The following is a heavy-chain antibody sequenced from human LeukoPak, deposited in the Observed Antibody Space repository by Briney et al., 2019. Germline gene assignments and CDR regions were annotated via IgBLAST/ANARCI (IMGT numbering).Heavy chain of an antibody. Sequence: GGSLRLSCAASGFTFSSYSMNWVRQAPGKGLEWVSSISSSSSYIYYADSVKGRFTISRDNAKNSLYLQMNSLRAEDTAVYYCAKDQKRGYSYGYLFYYYYMDVWGKGTTVTISS. J-gene: IGHJ6*03. CDR3: AKDQKRGYSYGYLFYYYYMDV. CDR1: GFTFSSYS. CDR2: ISSSSSYI. V-gene: IGHV3-21*01. D-gene: IGHD5-18*01.